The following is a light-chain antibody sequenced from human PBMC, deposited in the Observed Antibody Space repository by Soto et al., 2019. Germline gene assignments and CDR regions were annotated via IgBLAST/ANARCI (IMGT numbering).Light chain of an antibody. CDR1: QGIRND. CDR3: QQGYRIFQT. J-gene: IGKJ1*01. CDR2: AAS. V-gene: IGKV1-39*01. Sequence: DIQMTQSPSSLSASVGDRVTITCRASQGIRNDLGWYQQKPGKAPKRLIYAASSLQSGVPSRFSGSGSGTDFNLTISSLNPEDFATYFCQQGYRIFQTFGQGTKVDIK.